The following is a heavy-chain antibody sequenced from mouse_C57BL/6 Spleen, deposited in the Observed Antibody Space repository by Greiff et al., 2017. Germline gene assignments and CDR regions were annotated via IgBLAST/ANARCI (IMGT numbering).Heavy chain of an antibody. CDR1: GFTFSSYT. Sequence: EVKLMESGGGLVKPGGSLKLSCAASGFTFSSYTMSWVRQTPEKRLEWVATISGGGGNTYYPDSVKGRFTISRDNAKNTLYLQMSSLRSEDTALYYCARPLTGTYAMDYWGQGTSVTVSS. V-gene: IGHV5-9*01. D-gene: IGHD4-1*01. CDR2: ISGGGGNT. J-gene: IGHJ4*01. CDR3: ARPLTGTYAMDY.